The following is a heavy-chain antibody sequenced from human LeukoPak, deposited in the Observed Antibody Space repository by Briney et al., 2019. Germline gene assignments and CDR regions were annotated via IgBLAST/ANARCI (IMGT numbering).Heavy chain of an antibody. Sequence: GGSLRLSCAASGFTFSSYALYWVRQAPGKGLEWVAVISYDGSNKYYADSVKGRFTISRDNSKNTLYLQMNSLRAEDTAFYYCAKRGSGRYFDYWGQGTLVTVSS. J-gene: IGHJ4*02. D-gene: IGHD6-19*01. CDR1: GFTFSSYA. CDR2: ISYDGSNK. V-gene: IGHV3-30-3*02. CDR3: AKRGSGRYFDY.